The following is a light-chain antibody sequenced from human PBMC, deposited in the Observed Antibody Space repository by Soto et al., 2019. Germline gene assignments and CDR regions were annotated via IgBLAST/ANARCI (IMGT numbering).Light chain of an antibody. CDR3: QQYGSSPTWT. J-gene: IGKJ1*01. CDR2: GAS. CDR1: QSVYSN. Sequence: EIVITQSPATLSVSPGEGATLSCRASQSVYSNLAWYQQKPAQAPSLLIHGASTRANGIPARFSASGSGTDLTLTINRLEPEDFALYYCQQYGSSPTWTFGQGTQVDIK. V-gene: IGKV3-15*01.